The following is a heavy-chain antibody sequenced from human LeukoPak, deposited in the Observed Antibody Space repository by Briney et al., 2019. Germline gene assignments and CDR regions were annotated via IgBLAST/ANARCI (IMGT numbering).Heavy chain of an antibody. Sequence: GGSLRLSCAASGFTFTSYAMNWVRQAPGKGLEWVSVISGSGGSAYYADSVKGRFTISRDNSKNTLYLQMNSLRAEDTAVYYCAKDMKWELLPGYMDVWGKGTTVTVSS. CDR1: GFTFTSYA. V-gene: IGHV3-23*01. CDR2: ISGSGGSA. J-gene: IGHJ6*03. D-gene: IGHD1-26*01. CDR3: AKDMKWELLPGYMDV.